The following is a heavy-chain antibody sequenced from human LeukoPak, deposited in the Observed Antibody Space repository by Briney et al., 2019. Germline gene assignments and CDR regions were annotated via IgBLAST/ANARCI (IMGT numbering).Heavy chain of an antibody. CDR2: INNSGGDK. Sequence: GGSLRLSCAASGFTYSNHAMSWVRQAPGKGLDWVSGINNSGGDKYYADSVKGRFTISRDNSKNTLYLQMNSLRAEDTAVYYCAKDPSGSSGYYGTYFDYWGQGTLVTVSS. CDR1: GFTYSNHA. D-gene: IGHD3-22*01. CDR3: AKDPSGSSGYYGTYFDY. J-gene: IGHJ4*02. V-gene: IGHV3-23*01.